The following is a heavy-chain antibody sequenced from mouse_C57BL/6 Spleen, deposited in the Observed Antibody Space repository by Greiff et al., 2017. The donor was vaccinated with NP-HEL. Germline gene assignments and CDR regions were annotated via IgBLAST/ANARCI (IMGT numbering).Heavy chain of an antibody. Sequence: QVQLQQSGPELVKPGASVKISCKASGYAFSSSWMNWVKQRPGKGLEWIGRIYPGDGDTNYNGKFKGKATLTADKSSSTAYMQLSSLTSEDSAVYFCARSRDGSSPPWVAYWGQGTLVTVSA. CDR2: IYPGDGDT. J-gene: IGHJ3*01. CDR3: ARSRDGSSPPWVAY. CDR1: GYAFSSSW. V-gene: IGHV1-82*01. D-gene: IGHD1-1*01.